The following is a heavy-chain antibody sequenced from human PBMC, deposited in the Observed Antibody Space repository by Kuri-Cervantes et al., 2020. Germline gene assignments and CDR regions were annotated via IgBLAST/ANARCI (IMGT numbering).Heavy chain of an antibody. Sequence: GESLKISCAASGFTFSSYGMHWVRQAPGKGLEWVAVISYDGSNKYYADSVKGRFIISRDNSKNTLYLQMNSLRAEDTAVYYCARGIAAAGDEVFFLHYFDYWGQGTLVTVSS. J-gene: IGHJ4*02. V-gene: IGHV3-30*19. CDR2: ISYDGSNK. D-gene: IGHD6-13*01. CDR3: ARGIAAAGDEVFFLHYFDY. CDR1: GFTFSSYG.